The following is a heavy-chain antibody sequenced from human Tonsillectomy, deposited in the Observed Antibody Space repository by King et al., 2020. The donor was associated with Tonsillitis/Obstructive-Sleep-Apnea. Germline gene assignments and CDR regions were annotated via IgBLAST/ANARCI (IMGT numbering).Heavy chain of an antibody. CDR3: ARKSPYDNSAYYYVVFDY. CDR2: IYTGGST. D-gene: IGHD3-22*01. J-gene: IGHJ4*02. V-gene: IGHV4-4*07. Sequence: VQLQESGPGLVKPSETLSLTCSVSDDSFSSYCWSWIRQPAGKGLEWIGHIYTGGSTDYNPSLRGRVTMTVDTSRRPFSLKLTSVTAADTAVYYCARKSPYDNSAYYYVVFDYWGQGTLVTVSS. CDR1: DDSFSSYC.